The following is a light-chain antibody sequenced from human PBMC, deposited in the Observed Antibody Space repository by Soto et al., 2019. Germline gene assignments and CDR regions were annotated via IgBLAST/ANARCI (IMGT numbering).Light chain of an antibody. V-gene: IGKV3-11*01. CDR2: DAS. CDR1: QSVSSY. J-gene: IGKJ4*01. CDR3: QQRSNWLS. Sequence: EIVLTQSPATLSLSPGERATLSCRASQSVSSYLAWYQQKPGQVPRLLIYDASIRATGIPDRFSDSGSGTDFTLTISSLEPEDFAVYYCQQRSNWLSFGGGTRVEIK.